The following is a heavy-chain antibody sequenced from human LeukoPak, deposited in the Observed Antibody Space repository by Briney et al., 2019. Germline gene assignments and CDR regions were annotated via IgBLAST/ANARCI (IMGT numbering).Heavy chain of an antibody. CDR1: EFSPSTSGVG. CDR3: AHGPSYSSGRYGSRKAHFDY. D-gene: IGHD6-19*01. CDR2: IYWSDAK. J-gene: IGHJ4*02. V-gene: IGHV2-5*01. Sequence: SGPTLVNPTQTLTLTCTFSEFSPSTSGVGVGWIRQSPGKALEWLALIYWSDAKRYSPSLKSRLTISKDTSKNQVVLTVTNMDPVDTATYYCAHGPSYSSGRYGSRKAHFDYWGQGTLVTVSS.